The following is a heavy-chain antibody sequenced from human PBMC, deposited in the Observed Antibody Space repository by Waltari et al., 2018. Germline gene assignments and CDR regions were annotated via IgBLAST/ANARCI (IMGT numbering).Heavy chain of an antibody. Sequence: QVQLQESGPGLVKPSETLSLTCTVSGGSISSYYWSWIRQPPGKGLEWIGYINPHGTTKYHPSLKSRVTISLDTSKNQFSLNLKSVSAADTAVYYCARLPLGRDFFIWFDPWGQGTLVTVSS. CDR1: GGSISSYY. CDR3: ARLPLGRDFFIWFDP. D-gene: IGHD1-26*01. J-gene: IGHJ5*02. CDR2: INPHGTT. V-gene: IGHV4-4*08.